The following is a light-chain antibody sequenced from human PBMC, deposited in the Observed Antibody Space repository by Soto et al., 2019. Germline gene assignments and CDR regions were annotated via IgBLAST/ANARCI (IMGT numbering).Light chain of an antibody. CDR3: QQYGRSQIT. Sequence: EIGLTQSPDTLSLSPGEIVTLSCRASQRMTNNFVAWFQQKPGLAPRLLIHGASTRASGVPDRFTGGGSGTAFVLTIRRVEPEDFAVYYWQQYGRSQITFGQRT. J-gene: IGKJ2*01. CDR2: GAS. V-gene: IGKV3-20*01. CDR1: QRMTNNF.